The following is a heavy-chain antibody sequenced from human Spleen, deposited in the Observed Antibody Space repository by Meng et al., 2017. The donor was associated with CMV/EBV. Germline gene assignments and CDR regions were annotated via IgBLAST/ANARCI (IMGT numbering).Heavy chain of an antibody. J-gene: IGHJ5*02. CDR3: ARGAHWFDP. Sequence: GESLKISCAASGFTFSSYAMHWVRQAPGKGLEWVSSISSSSSYIYYADSVKGRFTISRDNAKNSLYLQMNSLRAEDTAVYYCARGAHWFDPWGQGTLVTVSS. CDR2: ISSSSSYI. CDR1: GFTFSSYA. V-gene: IGHV3-21*01.